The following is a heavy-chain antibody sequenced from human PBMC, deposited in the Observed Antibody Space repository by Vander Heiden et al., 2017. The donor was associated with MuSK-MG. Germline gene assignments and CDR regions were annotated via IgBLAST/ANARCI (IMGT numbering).Heavy chain of an antibody. CDR2: ISYDGSNK. J-gene: IGHJ5*02. V-gene: IGHV3-30-3*01. CDR3: ARGSDILTGYPEPYNWFDP. D-gene: IGHD3-9*01. CDR1: FSSYA. Sequence: FSSYAMHWVRQAPGKGLEWVAVISYDGSNKYYADSVKGRFTISRDNSKNTLYLQMNSLRAEDTAVYYCARGSDILTGYPEPYNWFDPWGQGTLVTVSS.